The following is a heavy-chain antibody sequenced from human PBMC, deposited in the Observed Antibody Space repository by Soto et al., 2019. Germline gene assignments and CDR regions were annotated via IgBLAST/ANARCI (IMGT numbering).Heavy chain of an antibody. D-gene: IGHD5-18*01. V-gene: IGHV3-30*18. CDR1: GFTFSSYC. J-gene: IGHJ6*02. CDR3: AKDQYTAMHRGYYYYGMDV. CDR2: ISYDGSNK. Sequence: PGGSLRLSCAASGFTFSSYCMHWVRQAPGKGLEWVAVISYDGSNKYYADSVKGRFTISRDNSKNTLYLQMNSLRAEDTAVYYCAKDQYTAMHRGYYYYGMDVWGQGTTVTVSS.